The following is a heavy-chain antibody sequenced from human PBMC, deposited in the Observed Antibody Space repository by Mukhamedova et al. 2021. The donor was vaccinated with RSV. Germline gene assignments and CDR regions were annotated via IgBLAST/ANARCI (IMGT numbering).Heavy chain of an antibody. CDR3: ARDFGVAADRGWFDP. CDR2: ISGSGSYI. Sequence: GLEWVSSISGSGSYIYYADSMKGRFTISRDNAKNSLFLFMNSLRADDTARYYCARDFGVAADRGWFDPWGQGTLVTVSS. D-gene: IGHD6-25*01. V-gene: IGHV3-21*06. J-gene: IGHJ5*02.